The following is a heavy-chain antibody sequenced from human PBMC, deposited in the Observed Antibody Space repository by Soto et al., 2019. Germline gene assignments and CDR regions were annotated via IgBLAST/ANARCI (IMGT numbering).Heavy chain of an antibody. J-gene: IGHJ3*02. CDR2: IGTHADTT. V-gene: IGHV3-23*01. CDR1: GFTFSTSA. D-gene: IGHD3-16*01. CDR3: ARPYVEVAVNDAFDI. Sequence: PGGSLRLSCAASGFTFSTSALTWVRQAPGKGLEWVSSIGTHADTTYYVDSVKGRFSISRDNSKNTVYLQMSSLSAEDTAVYYCARPYVEVAVNDAFDIWGRGTMVTVSS.